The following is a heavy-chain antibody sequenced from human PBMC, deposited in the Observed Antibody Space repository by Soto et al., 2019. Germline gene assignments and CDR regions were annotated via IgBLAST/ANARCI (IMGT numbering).Heavy chain of an antibody. J-gene: IGHJ6*02. CDR3: ARDMCWELLSPDYYYYGMDV. CDR2: INPSGGST. CDR1: GYTFTSYY. Sequence: ASVKVSCKASGYTFTSYYMHWVRQAPGQGLEWMGIINPSGGSTSYAQKFQGRVTMTRDTSTSTVYMELSSLRSEDTAVYYCARDMCWELLSPDYYYYGMDVWGQGTTVTVSS. D-gene: IGHD1-26*01. V-gene: IGHV1-46*01.